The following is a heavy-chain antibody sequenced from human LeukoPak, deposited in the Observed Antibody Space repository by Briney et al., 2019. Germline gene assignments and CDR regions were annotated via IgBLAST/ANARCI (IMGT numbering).Heavy chain of an antibody. J-gene: IGHJ4*02. Sequence: SSETLSLTCAVYGGSFSGYYWSWIRQPPGKGLEWIGYIYYSGSTYYNPSLKSRVTISVDTSKNQFSLKLSSVTAADTAVYYCARVELGSFDYWGQGTLVTVSS. CDR3: ARVELGSFDY. D-gene: IGHD1-7*01. CDR2: IYYSGST. CDR1: GGSFSGYY. V-gene: IGHV4-30-4*08.